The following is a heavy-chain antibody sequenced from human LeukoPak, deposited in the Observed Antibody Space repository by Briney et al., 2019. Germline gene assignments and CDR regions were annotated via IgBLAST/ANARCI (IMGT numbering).Heavy chain of an antibody. V-gene: IGHV4-39*01. D-gene: IGHD5-18*01. Sequence: TSETLSLTCTVSGGSISSSSAYWGWIRQPPGKGLEWIGSIYYSKNTYYNPSLKSRVTISADTSKNQFPLRLDSVSAADTAVYYCASPRGFSYGYFDHWGQGPLVTVSS. CDR2: IYYSKNT. CDR3: ASPRGFSYGYFDH. J-gene: IGHJ4*02. CDR1: GGSISSSSAY.